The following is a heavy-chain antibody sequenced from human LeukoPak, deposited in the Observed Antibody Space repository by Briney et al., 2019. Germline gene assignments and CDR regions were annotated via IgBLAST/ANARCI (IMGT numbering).Heavy chain of an antibody. D-gene: IGHD3-22*01. J-gene: IGHJ4*02. CDR1: GFILSDYN. CDR2: ISYDGSNK. Sequence: PGGSLRLSCAASGFILSDYNMHWVRQAPGKGLEWVAVISYDGSNKYYADSVKGRFTISRDNSKNTLYLQMNSLRAEDTAVYYCARASYDSSGYFLFDYWGQGTLVTVSS. V-gene: IGHV3-30*04. CDR3: ARASYDSSGYFLFDY.